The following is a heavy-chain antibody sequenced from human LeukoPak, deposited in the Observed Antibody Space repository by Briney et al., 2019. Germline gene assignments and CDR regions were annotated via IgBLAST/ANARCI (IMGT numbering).Heavy chain of an antibody. J-gene: IGHJ4*02. Sequence: PGGSLRLSCAASGFAFSTFWMTWVRQAPGKGLEWVATIKQDGSEKYSVDSVKGRFTISRDNAKNTLYLQMNSLRAEDTAVYYCGGGGYLLDYWGQGTLVTVSS. CDR2: IKQDGSEK. CDR3: GGGGYLLDY. CDR1: GFAFSTFW. D-gene: IGHD1-26*01. V-gene: IGHV3-7*01.